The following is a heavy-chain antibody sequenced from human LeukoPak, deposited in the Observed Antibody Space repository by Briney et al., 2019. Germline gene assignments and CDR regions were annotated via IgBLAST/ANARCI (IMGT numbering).Heavy chain of an antibody. D-gene: IGHD1-14*01. CDR2: IIPIFGTA. CDR1: GCTFSSYA. Sequence: SSVNVSCKASGCTFSSYAINWVRPARAQGLEWMGGIIPIFGTANYAQKFQGRVTITADESTSTAYMEMSSLRSEDTAVYYCAGDRKGFYYGMDVWGKGTTVTVSS. CDR3: AGDRKGFYYGMDV. V-gene: IGHV1-69*13. J-gene: IGHJ6*04.